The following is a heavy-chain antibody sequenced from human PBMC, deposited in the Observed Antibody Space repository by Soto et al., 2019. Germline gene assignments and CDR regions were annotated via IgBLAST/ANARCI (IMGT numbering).Heavy chain of an antibody. V-gene: IGHV4-34*01. CDR3: ARAQDGLDFDY. Sequence: PSETLSLTCAVYGGSFSGYYWSWIRQPPGKGLEWIGEINHSGSTNYNPSLKSRVTISVDTSKNQFSLKLSSVTAADTAVYYCARAQDGLDFDYWGQGALVTVSS. CDR2: INHSGST. J-gene: IGHJ4*02. CDR1: GGSFSGYY. D-gene: IGHD2-15*01.